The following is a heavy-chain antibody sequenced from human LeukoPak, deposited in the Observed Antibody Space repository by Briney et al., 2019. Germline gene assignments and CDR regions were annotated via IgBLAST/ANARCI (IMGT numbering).Heavy chain of an antibody. V-gene: IGHV1-69-2*01. J-gene: IGHJ4*02. CDR3: ATARIMITFGGAAPRQDNDY. CDR2: VDPEDGET. D-gene: IGHD3-16*01. CDR1: GYTFTDYY. Sequence: ASGKVSCKVSGYTFTDYYMHWVQQAPGKGLEWMGLVDPEDGETIYAEKFQGRVTITADTSTDTAYMELGSLRSEDTAVYYCATARIMITFGGAAPRQDNDYWGQGTLVTVSS.